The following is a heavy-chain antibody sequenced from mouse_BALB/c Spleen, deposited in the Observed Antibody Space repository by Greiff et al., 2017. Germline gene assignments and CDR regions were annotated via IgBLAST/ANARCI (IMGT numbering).Heavy chain of an antibody. J-gene: IGHJ3*01. CDR2: ISSGGSYT. CDR1: GFTFSSYA. V-gene: IGHV5-9-4*01. Sequence: EVQLVESGGGLVKPGGSLKLSCAASGFTFSSYAMSWVRQSPEKRLEWVAEISSGGSYTYYPDTVTGRFTISSDNAKNTLYLELSSLRTEDTAMYYCASGRVAYWGQGTLVTVSA. CDR3: ASGRVAY.